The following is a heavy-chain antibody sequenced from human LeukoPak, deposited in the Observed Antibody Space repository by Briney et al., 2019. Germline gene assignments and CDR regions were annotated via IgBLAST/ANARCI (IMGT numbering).Heavy chain of an antibody. CDR1: GDSISSSSYY. D-gene: IGHD4-17*01. V-gene: IGHV4-39*07. CDR2: IYYSGST. J-gene: IGHJ4*02. Sequence: SETLSLTCTVSGDSISSSSYYWGWIRQPPGKGLEWIGSIYYSGSTYYNPSLKSRVTISVDRSKNQFSLKLSSVTAADTAVYYCARGHGDYPFDYWGQGTLVTVSS. CDR3: ARGHGDYPFDY.